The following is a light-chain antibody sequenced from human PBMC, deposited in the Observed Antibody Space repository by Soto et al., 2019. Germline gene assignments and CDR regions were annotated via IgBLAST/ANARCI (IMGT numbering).Light chain of an antibody. Sequence: QSVLTQPPSVSGAPGQRISISCTGSSSNIGAGYDVYWYQHFPGTAPELLIHGDTTRPSGVPDRFSGSKSGTSASLAITGLQAEDEADYYCLSYDSRLSGSVFGGGTKLTVL. CDR2: GDT. J-gene: IGLJ2*01. CDR3: LSYDSRLSGSV. CDR1: SSNIGAGYD. V-gene: IGLV1-40*01.